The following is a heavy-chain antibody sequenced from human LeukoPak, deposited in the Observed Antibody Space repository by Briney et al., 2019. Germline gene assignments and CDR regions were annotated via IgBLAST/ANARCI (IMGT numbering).Heavy chain of an antibody. CDR1: GFTFSNYW. V-gene: IGHV3-7*01. CDR3: TRDLLY. J-gene: IGHJ4*02. CDR2: IKQDGSEK. Sequence: GGSLRLSCAASGFTFSNYWMSWVRQAPGKGLEWVANIKQDGSEKYYVDSVKGRFTISRDNAKKSLCLEMNSLRVEDTAVYYCTRDLLYWGQGTLVTVSS.